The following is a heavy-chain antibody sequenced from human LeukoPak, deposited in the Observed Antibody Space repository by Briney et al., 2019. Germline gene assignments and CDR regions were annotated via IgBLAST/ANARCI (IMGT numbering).Heavy chain of an antibody. J-gene: IGHJ4*02. CDR3: ASPLDYGDASGFDY. D-gene: IGHD4-17*01. CDR2: IIPLFGTT. CDR1: GGTFSSYA. Sequence: ASVKVSCKASGGTFSSYAITWVRQAPGQGLEWMGGIIPLFGTTNYAQKFQGRGTITTDESTSTAYMELSSLRSEDTAVYFCASPLDYGDASGFDYWGQGTLVTVSS. V-gene: IGHV1-69*05.